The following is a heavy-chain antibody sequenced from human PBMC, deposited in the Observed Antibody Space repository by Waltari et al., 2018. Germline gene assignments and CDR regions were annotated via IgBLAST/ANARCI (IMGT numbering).Heavy chain of an antibody. CDR3: AREVVHTVTTDY. V-gene: IGHV3-74*01. J-gene: IGHJ4*02. CDR1: GFTFSSYW. Sequence: EVQLVESGGGLVQPGGSLRLSCADSGFTFSSYWMHWVRQAPGKGLVWVSLINTDGSSTSYADSVKGRFTISRDNAKNTLYLQMNSLRAEDTAVYYCAREVVHTVTTDYWGQGTLVTVSS. CDR2: INTDGSST. D-gene: IGHD4-17*01.